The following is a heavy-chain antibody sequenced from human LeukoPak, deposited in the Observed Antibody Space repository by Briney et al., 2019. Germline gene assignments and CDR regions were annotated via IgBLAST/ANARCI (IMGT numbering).Heavy chain of an antibody. D-gene: IGHD6-13*01. Sequence: GGSLRLSCAASGFTFSSYWMSWVRQAPGKGLEWVANIKQDGSEKYYVDSVKGRFTISRDNAKNSLYLQMNSLRAEDTAVYYCARWNIAAAVGIDYWGQGTLVTVSS. J-gene: IGHJ4*02. V-gene: IGHV3-7*01. CDR3: ARWNIAAAVGIDY. CDR1: GFTFSSYW. CDR2: IKQDGSEK.